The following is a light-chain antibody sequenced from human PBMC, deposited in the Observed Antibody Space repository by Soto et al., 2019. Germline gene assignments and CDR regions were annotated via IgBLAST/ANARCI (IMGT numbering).Light chain of an antibody. V-gene: IGKV3-11*01. CDR1: QSVSSY. Sequence: EIVLTQSPATLSLSPGERATLSCRASQSVSSYLAWYQQKPGQAPRLLIYDASNRATGIPARFSGSGSGTDFTLTISSLQPEDFALYYCHQRQSWPRTLGQGTKVDIK. CDR3: HQRQSWPRT. CDR2: DAS. J-gene: IGKJ1*01.